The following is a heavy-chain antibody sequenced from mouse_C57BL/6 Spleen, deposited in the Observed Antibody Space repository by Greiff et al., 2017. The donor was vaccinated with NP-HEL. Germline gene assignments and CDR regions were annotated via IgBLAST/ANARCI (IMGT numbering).Heavy chain of an antibody. Sequence: QVQLQQPGAELVKPGASVKLSCKASGYTFTSYWMHWVKQRPGQGLEWIGMIHPNSGSTNYNEKFKSKATLTVDKSSSTAYMQLSSLTSEDSAVYYWARYYYGSLYAMDYWGQGTSVTVSS. CDR1: GYTFTSYW. CDR3: ARYYYGSLYAMDY. J-gene: IGHJ4*01. CDR2: IHPNSGST. D-gene: IGHD1-1*01. V-gene: IGHV1-64*01.